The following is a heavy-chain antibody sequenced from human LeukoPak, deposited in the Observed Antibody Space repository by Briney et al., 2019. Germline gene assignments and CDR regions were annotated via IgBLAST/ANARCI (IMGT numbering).Heavy chain of an antibody. V-gene: IGHV1-2*02. CDR1: GYTFTGYY. J-gene: IGHJ5*02. Sequence: ASVKVSCKASGYTFTGYYMHWVRQAPGQGLEWMGWINPNSGGTNYAQKFQGRVTMTRDTSISTAYMELSRLRSDDTAVYYCARDSAEGPYNWFDPWGQGTLVTVSS. CDR2: INPNSGGT. CDR3: ARDSAEGPYNWFDP.